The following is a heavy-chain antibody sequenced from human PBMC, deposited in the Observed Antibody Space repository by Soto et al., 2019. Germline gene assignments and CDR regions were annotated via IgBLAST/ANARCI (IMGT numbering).Heavy chain of an antibody. CDR1: GGSISSGGYS. J-gene: IGHJ3*02. V-gene: IGHV4-30-2*01. D-gene: IGHD3-22*01. CDR2: IYHSGST. Sequence: QLQLQESGSGLVKPSQTLSLTCAVSGGSISSGGYSWSWIRQPPGKGLEWIGYIYHSGSTYYNPSLKSRVTISLDRSKNQFSMKLSSVTAADTAVYYCDRGDYYDSSGYYYAFDIWGQGTMVTVSS. CDR3: DRGDYYDSSGYYYAFDI.